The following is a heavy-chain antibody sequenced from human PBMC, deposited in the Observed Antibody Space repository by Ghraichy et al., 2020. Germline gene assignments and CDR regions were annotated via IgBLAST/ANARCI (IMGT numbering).Heavy chain of an antibody. Sequence: LSLTCAASGFTFSSYSMNWVRQVPGKGLEWISSISSSRYIHYADSVRGRFTISRDNANNSLFLHMNSLRAEDTAVYYCARDQPDTYAYYYSYDYWGQGTLVTVSS. CDR2: ISSSRYI. V-gene: IGHV3-21*01. CDR1: GFTFSSYS. D-gene: IGHD3-16*01. CDR3: ARDQPDTYAYYYSYDY. J-gene: IGHJ4*02.